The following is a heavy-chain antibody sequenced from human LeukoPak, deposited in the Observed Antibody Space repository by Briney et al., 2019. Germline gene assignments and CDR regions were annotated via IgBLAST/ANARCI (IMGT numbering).Heavy chain of an antibody. CDR1: GFTFSSYW. D-gene: IGHD3-10*01. V-gene: IGHV3-74*01. CDR2: INSDGSRT. Sequence: GGSLRLSCAASGFTFSSYWMHWVRQAPGKGLVWVSRINSDGSRTSYADSVKGRFTISRDNAKNTLYLQMNSLRAEDTAVYYCARVYYYGSGSSLGYFDYWGQGTLVTVSS. J-gene: IGHJ4*02. CDR3: ARVYYYGSGSSLGYFDY.